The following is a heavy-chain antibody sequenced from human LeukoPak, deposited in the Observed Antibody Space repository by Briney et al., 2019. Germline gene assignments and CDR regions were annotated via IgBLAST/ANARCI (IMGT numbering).Heavy chain of an antibody. CDR1: GYTFTSYY. Sequence: ASVKVSCKASGYTFTSYYMHWVRQAPGQGLEWMGIINPSGGSTSYAQKFQGRVTMTRDTSTSTVYMELRSLRSDDTAVYYCARVFLAAADYYYGMDVWGQGTTVTVSS. CDR2: INPSGGST. D-gene: IGHD6-13*01. CDR3: ARVFLAAADYYYGMDV. V-gene: IGHV1-46*01. J-gene: IGHJ6*02.